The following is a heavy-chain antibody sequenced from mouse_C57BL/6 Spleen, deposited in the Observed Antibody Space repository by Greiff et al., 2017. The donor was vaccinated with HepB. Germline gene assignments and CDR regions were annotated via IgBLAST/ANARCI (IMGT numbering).Heavy chain of an antibody. D-gene: IGHD1-1*01. V-gene: IGHV3-6*01. CDR2: ISYDGSN. Sequence: EVKLLESGPGLVKPSQSLSLTCSVTGYSITSGYYWNWIRQFPGNKLEWMGYISYDGSNNYNPSLKNRISITRDTSKNQFFLKLNSVTTEDTATYYCARDGYYGSPHFDYWGQGTTLTVSS. J-gene: IGHJ2*01. CDR1: GYSITSGYY. CDR3: ARDGYYGSPHFDY.